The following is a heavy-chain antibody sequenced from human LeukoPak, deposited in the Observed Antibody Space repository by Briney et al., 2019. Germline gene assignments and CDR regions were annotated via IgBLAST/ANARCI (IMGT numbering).Heavy chain of an antibody. CDR1: GFTFSSYA. Sequence: PGGSLRLSCAASGFTFSSYAMSWVRQAPGKGLEWVSAISGSGGSTYYADSVKGRFTISRDNSKNTLYLQMNSLRAEDTAVYYCAKDFGRGRGYYYDSSGYLDYWGQGTLVTVSS. V-gene: IGHV3-23*01. D-gene: IGHD3-22*01. CDR3: AKDFGRGRGYYYDSSGYLDY. CDR2: ISGSGGST. J-gene: IGHJ4*02.